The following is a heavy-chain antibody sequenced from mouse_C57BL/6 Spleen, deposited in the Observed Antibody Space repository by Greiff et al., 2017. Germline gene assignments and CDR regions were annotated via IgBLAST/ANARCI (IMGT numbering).Heavy chain of an antibody. Sequence: QVQLQQPGAELVKPGASVKMSCTASGYTFTSYWITWVKQRPGQGLEWIGDIYPGSGSTNYNEKFKSKATLTVDTSSSTAYMQLSRLTSEDSAVYYCAKRDTTVPYWYFDVWGTGTTVTVSS. CDR1: GYTFTSYW. V-gene: IGHV1-55*01. CDR3: AKRDTTVPYWYFDV. D-gene: IGHD1-1*01. CDR2: IYPGSGST. J-gene: IGHJ1*03.